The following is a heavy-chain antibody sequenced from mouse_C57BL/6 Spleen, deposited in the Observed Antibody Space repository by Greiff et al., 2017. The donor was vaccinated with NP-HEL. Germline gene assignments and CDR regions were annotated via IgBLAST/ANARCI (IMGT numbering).Heavy chain of an antibody. Sequence: QVQLQQPGAELVRPGSSVKLSCKASGYTFTSYWMHWVKQRPIQGLEWIGNIDPSDSETHYNQKFKDKATLTVDKSSSTAYMQLSSLTSEDSAVYYCARRTLEEYYFDYWGQGTTLTVSS. CDR2: IDPSDSET. CDR3: ARRTLEEYYFDY. CDR1: GYTFTSYW. V-gene: IGHV1-52*01. J-gene: IGHJ2*01.